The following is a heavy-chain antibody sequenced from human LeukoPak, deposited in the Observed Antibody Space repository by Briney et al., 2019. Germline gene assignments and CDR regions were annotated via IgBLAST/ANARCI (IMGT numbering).Heavy chain of an antibody. CDR1: GFTFTSYG. V-gene: IGHV3-33*06. Sequence: PGKSLRLSCAASGFTFTSYGMHWVRQAPGKGLEWVAVIWSDGTNKYCADSVKGRFAISRDDSKNMVYLQMNSLRVEDTAVYYCAKDIERGFDYTNSLDYWGQGTLVTVSS. CDR3: AKDIERGFDYTNSLDY. J-gene: IGHJ4*02. D-gene: IGHD4-11*01. CDR2: IWSDGTNK.